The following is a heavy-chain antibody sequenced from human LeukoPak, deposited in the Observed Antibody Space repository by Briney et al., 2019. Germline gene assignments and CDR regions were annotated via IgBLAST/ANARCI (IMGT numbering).Heavy chain of an antibody. CDR1: GFTFSTNW. D-gene: IGHD1-26*01. CDR3: VRAYSGNYYNWFDP. Sequence: GGSLGLSCAASGFTFSTNWMHWVRQAPGKGLVWVSRINSDGSSTIYADSVKGRFTIPRDNAKNTLCLQMNILRAEDTAVYYCVRAYSGNYYNWFDPWGQGTLVTVSS. V-gene: IGHV3-74*01. CDR2: INSDGSST. J-gene: IGHJ5*02.